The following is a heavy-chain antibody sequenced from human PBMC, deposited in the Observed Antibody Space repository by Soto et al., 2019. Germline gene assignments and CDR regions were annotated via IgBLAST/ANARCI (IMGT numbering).Heavy chain of an antibody. CDR3: ARHLRARPFGY. V-gene: IGHV5-51*01. CDR1: GYSFTSYW. Sequence: GESLKISCKGSGYSFTSYWIVWVRQMPGKGLEWMGYIYPGDSETRYSPSLQGQVTMSADKSTSTAYLQWSSLKASDTAMYYCARHLRARPFGYWGQGTQVTVSS. CDR2: IYPGDSET. D-gene: IGHD3-9*01. J-gene: IGHJ4*02.